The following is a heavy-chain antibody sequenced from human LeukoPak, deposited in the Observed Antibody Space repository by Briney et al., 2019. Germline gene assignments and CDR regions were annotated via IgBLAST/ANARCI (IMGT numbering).Heavy chain of an antibody. D-gene: IGHD5-24*01. CDR1: GFTFSSYE. CDR2: ISSSGSTI. J-gene: IGHJ4*02. V-gene: IGHV3-48*03. Sequence: GGSLRLSCAASGFTFSSYEMNWVLQAPGKGLEWASYISSSGSTIFYADSVKGRFTISRDNAKNSLYLQMSSLRAEDTAVYYCARGEYHQDGIGYNRFDNWGQGALVTVSS. CDR3: ARGEYHQDGIGYNRFDN.